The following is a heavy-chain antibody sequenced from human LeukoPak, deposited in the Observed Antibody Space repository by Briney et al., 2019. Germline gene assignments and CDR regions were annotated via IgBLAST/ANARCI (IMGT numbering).Heavy chain of an antibody. CDR1: GYTFTNYG. CDR3: ARDRGYQLPRDAFDI. J-gene: IGHJ3*02. CDR2: INTNTRNP. D-gene: IGHD2-2*01. Sequence: ASVKVSCRASGYTFTNYGVNWVRQAPGQGLEWMGWINTNTRNPTYAQGFTGRFVFSLDTSLSAAYLQISSLKAEDTAVYYCARDRGYQLPRDAFDIWGQGTMVTVSS. V-gene: IGHV7-4-1*02.